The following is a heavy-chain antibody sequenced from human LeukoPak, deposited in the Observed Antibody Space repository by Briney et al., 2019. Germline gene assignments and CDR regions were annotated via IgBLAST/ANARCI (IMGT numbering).Heavy chain of an antibody. V-gene: IGHV4-4*07. D-gene: IGHD6-19*01. CDR3: ARDLRGYSSGWTGFDY. CDR1: GGSISSYY. J-gene: IGHJ4*02. CDR2: IYTSGST. Sequence: PSETLSLTCTVSGGSISSYYWSWIWQPAGKGLEWIGSIYTSGSTNYNPSLKSRVTMSVDTSKNQFSLKLSSVTAADTAVYYCARDLRGYSSGWTGFDYWGQGTLVTVSS.